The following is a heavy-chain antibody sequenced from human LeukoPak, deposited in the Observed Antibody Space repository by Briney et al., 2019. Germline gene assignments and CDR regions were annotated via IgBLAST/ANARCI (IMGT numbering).Heavy chain of an antibody. V-gene: IGHV3-21*01. CDR3: ATYYYDSSGYYAYFDY. CDR2: ISSSSSYI. CDR1: GFTFSSYS. J-gene: IGHJ4*02. D-gene: IGHD3-22*01. Sequence: GGSLRLSCAASGFTFSSYSMNWVRQAPGKGLEWVPSISSSSSYIYYADSVKGRFTISRDNAKNSLYLQMNSLRAEDTAVYYCATYYYDSSGYYAYFDYWGQGTLVTVSS.